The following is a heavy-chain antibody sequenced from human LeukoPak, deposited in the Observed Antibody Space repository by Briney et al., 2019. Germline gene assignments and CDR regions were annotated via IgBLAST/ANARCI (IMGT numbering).Heavy chain of an antibody. CDR2: INPNSGGT. D-gene: IGHD4-17*01. CDR3: ARDDYGDYWYFDL. Sequence: ASVKVPCKTSGYTFTHYYMHWVRRAPGQGLEWMGWINPNSGGTNYAQKFQGRVTMTRDTSISTAYMELSRLRSDDTAVYYCARDDYGDYWYFDLWGRGTLVTVSS. J-gene: IGHJ2*01. CDR1: GYTFTHYY. V-gene: IGHV1-2*02.